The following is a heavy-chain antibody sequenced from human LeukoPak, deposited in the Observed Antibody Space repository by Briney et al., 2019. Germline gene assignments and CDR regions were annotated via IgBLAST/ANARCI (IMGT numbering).Heavy chain of an antibody. J-gene: IGHJ4*02. Sequence: GGSLRLSCAASGFTSSDYYMSWIRQAPGKGLEWVSYISSSGATIYYADSVKGRFTISRDNAKNSLYLQMNSLRAEDTAVYYCARSWASNYGDYWGQGTLVTVSS. D-gene: IGHD4-11*01. CDR1: GFTSSDYY. V-gene: IGHV3-11*04. CDR3: ARSWASNYGDY. CDR2: ISSSGATI.